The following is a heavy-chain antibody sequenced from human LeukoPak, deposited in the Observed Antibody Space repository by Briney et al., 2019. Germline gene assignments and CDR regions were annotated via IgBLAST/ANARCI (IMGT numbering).Heavy chain of an antibody. J-gene: IGHJ4*02. CDR2: INPKSGDT. Sequence: ASVKVSCKASGYTFTGYYMHWVRQAPGQGLEWLGWINPKSGDTDYAQKFQGRVTMTRDTSISTAYMELSGLKPDDTAIYFCASGYSGYDLNYWGQGTQVTVSS. CDR3: ASGYSGYDLNY. D-gene: IGHD5-12*01. CDR1: GYTFTGYY. V-gene: IGHV1-2*02.